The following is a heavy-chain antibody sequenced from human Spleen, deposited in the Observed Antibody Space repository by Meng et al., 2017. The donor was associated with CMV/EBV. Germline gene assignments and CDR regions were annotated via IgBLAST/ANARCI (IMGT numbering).Heavy chain of an antibody. CDR3: ARDNNAWGGHEY. CDR2: IKQDGSEK. J-gene: IGHJ4*02. V-gene: IGHV3-7*01. D-gene: IGHD3-16*01. CDR1: GFMFSDYW. Sequence: GGSLRLSCAASGFMFSDYWMTWVRQAPGKGLEWVANIKQDGSEKYYVGSVKGRFSISRDNANKSLYLQMNSLRVEDTAVYYCARDNNAWGGHEYWGQGTLVTVSS.